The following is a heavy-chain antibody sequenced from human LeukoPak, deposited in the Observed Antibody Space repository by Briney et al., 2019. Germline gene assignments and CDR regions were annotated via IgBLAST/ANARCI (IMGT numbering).Heavy chain of an antibody. D-gene: IGHD3-3*01. CDR1: GGSISSGGYY. J-gene: IGHJ4*02. V-gene: IGHV4-31*03. Sequence: SETLSLTCTVSGGSISSGGYYWSWIRQHPGKGLEWIGYIYYSGNTYYSPSLQSRVTISVDTSNNQFSLKLSSVTAADTAVYYCARVGVALSAFDYWGQGTLVTVSS. CDR3: ARVGVALSAFDY. CDR2: IYYSGNT.